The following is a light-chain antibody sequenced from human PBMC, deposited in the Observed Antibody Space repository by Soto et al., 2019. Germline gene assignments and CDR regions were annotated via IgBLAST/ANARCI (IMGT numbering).Light chain of an antibody. CDR2: DVF. CDR3: QQYNSHSDT. Sequence: DIQMTQSPSTLSASVGDRVTITCRASQRINGWLAWYQQKPGKAPKLLIYDVFNLQSGVPSRFSGSGSGTEFTLTINSLHPDDFATYYCQQYNSHSDTFGQGTRLEIK. J-gene: IGKJ5*01. V-gene: IGKV1-5*01. CDR1: QRINGW.